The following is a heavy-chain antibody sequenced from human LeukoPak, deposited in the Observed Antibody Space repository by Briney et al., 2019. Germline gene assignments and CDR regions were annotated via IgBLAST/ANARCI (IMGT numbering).Heavy chain of an antibody. Sequence: GGSLRLSCAASGFTFSSYAMSWVRQAPGKGLEWVSDIYCSGGSAYYADSVKRRFTISRDNSNTTLFLKMNRLSAENTAVYYCAKSRFRATSYYYCGEGTQVTDSP. CDR2: IYCSGGSA. V-gene: IGHV3-23*01. CDR1: GFTFSSYA. J-gene: IGHJ4*02. CDR3: AKSRFRATSYYY. D-gene: IGHD1-26*01.